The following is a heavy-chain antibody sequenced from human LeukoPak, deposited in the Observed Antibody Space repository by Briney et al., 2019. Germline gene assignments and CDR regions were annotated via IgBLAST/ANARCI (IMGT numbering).Heavy chain of an antibody. Sequence: GASVKVSCKVSGYTLTELSMHWVRQAPGKGLEWMGGFDPEDGETIYAQKFQGRVTMTEDTSTDTAYMGLSSLRSEDTAVYYCATSRFKFGELQNWFDPWGQGTLVTVSS. CDR3: ATSRFKFGELQNWFDP. V-gene: IGHV1-24*01. CDR2: FDPEDGET. D-gene: IGHD3-10*01. CDR1: GYTLTELS. J-gene: IGHJ5*02.